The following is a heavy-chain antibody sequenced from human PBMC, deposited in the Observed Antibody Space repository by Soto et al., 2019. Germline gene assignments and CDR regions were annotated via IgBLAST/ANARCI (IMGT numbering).Heavy chain of an antibody. Sequence: EVQLVESGGGLVQPSGTLRLSCEASGFTFSKHWMHWVRQAPGKGLVWVSHIKTDGSFTRDADSVKGRVTISRDNARNTLYLPMNSLRAEDTAVYYCTRDNHWSLDYWGQGTLVTVSS. V-gene: IGHV3-74*01. D-gene: IGHD2-8*02. J-gene: IGHJ4*02. CDR2: IKTDGSFT. CDR1: GFTFSKHW. CDR3: TRDNHWSLDY.